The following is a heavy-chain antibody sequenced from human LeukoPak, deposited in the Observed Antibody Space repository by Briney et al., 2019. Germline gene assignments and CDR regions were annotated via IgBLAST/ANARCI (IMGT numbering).Heavy chain of an antibody. CDR1: GGSFSGYY. J-gene: IGHJ4*02. Sequence: SETLSLTCAVYGGSFSGYYWNWIRQPPGKGLEWIGEISHNENTNYSPSLKSRLTISIDTSKNQFSLKLSSVTAADTAVYYCASSGSRWLIDKTYSPYWGQGTLVTVSS. CDR2: ISHNENT. CDR3: ASSGSRWLIDKTYSPY. V-gene: IGHV4-34*01. D-gene: IGHD3-22*01.